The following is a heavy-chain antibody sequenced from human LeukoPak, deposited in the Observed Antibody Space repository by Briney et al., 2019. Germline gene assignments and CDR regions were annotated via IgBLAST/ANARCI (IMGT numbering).Heavy chain of an antibody. CDR1: GGSFSGYY. CDR3: ARDLADYSSSSPVDAFDI. V-gene: IGHV4-34*01. D-gene: IGHD6-6*01. CDR2: INHSGST. J-gene: IGHJ3*02. Sequence: PSETLSLTCAVYGGSFSGYYWSWIRQPPGKGLEWIGEINHSGSTNYNPSLKSRVTISVDTSKNQFSLKLSSVTAADTAVYYCARDLADYSSSSPVDAFDIWGQGTMVTVSS.